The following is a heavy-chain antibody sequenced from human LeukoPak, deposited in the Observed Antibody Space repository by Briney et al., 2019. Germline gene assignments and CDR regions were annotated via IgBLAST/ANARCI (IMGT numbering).Heavy chain of an antibody. CDR3: ARVGTGVPAAELDY. Sequence: SETLSLTCAVYGGSFSGYYWSWIRQPPGKGLEWIGEINHSGSTNYNPSLKSRVTISVDTSKNQFSLKLSSVTAADTAVYYCARVGTGVPAAELDYWGQGTLVTVSS. CDR1: GGSFSGYY. V-gene: IGHV4-34*01. J-gene: IGHJ4*02. CDR2: INHSGST. D-gene: IGHD2-2*01.